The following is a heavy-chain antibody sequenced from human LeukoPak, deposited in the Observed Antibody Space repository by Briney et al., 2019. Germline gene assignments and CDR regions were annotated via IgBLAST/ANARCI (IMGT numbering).Heavy chain of an antibody. J-gene: IGHJ4*02. CDR2: ISWNSGSI. V-gene: IGHV3-9*03. CDR3: AKGDSGWYGFDY. Sequence: PGVSLRLSCAASGFTFDDYAMHWVRQAPGKGLEWVSGISWNSGSIGYADSVKGRFTISRDNAKNSLYLQMNSLRAEDMALYYCAKGDSGWYGFDYWGQGTLVTVSS. D-gene: IGHD6-19*01. CDR1: GFTFDDYA.